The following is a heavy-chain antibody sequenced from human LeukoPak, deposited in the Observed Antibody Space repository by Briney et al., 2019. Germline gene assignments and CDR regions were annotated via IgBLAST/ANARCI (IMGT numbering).Heavy chain of an antibody. CDR2: IYYSGST. Sequence: PSETLSLTCTVSGGSISSSSYYWGWIRQPPGKGLEWIGSIYYSGSTYYNPSLKSRVTISVDTSKNQFSLKLSSVTAADTAVYYCARHVYDFWSGYYYYYMDVWGKGTTVTVSS. CDR3: ARHVYDFWSGYYYYYMDV. V-gene: IGHV4-39*01. D-gene: IGHD3-3*01. CDR1: GGSISSSSYY. J-gene: IGHJ6*03.